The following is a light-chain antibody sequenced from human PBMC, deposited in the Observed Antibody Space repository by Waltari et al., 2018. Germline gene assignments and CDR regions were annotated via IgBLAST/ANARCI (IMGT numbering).Light chain of an antibody. CDR3: QQYTEWPYT. CDR1: QSFNGN. CDR2: AAS. V-gene: IGKV3-15*01. J-gene: IGKJ2*01. Sequence: EIVMTQSPATLSVSPGERATVSCRASQSFNGNLAWYQHKQGQAPRLLIYAASTRATGTPGRFSGGGSGTEFTLTISSLQSEDFAIYYCQQYTEWPYTSGQGTKLEIK.